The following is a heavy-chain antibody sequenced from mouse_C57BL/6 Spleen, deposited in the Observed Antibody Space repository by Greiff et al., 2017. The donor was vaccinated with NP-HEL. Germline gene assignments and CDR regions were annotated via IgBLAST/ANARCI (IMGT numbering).Heavy chain of an antibody. CDR2: FYPGSGSI. D-gene: IGHD1-1*01. J-gene: IGHJ2*01. V-gene: IGHV1-62-2*01. Sequence: VKLMESGAELVKPGASVKLSCKASGYTFTEYTIHWVKQRSGQGLEWIGWFYPGSGSIKYNEKFKDKATLTADKSSSTVYMELSRLTSEDSAVYCCARHEDPIYYYGSSSWDFDYWGQGTTLTVSS. CDR1: GYTFTEYT. CDR3: ARHEDPIYYYGSSSWDFDY.